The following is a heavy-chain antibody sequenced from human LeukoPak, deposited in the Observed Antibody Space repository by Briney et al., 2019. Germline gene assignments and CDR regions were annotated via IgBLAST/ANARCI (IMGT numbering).Heavy chain of an antibody. Sequence: PGGSLRLSCAASGFTFSTYWMSWVRQAPGKGLEWVASINQDGSQKRYVDSVQGRFTISRDNTKNSLFLQMNSLRAEDTAVYYCARLKDDVTKLDYWGQGTLVTASS. V-gene: IGHV3-7*01. CDR3: ARLKDDVTKLDY. CDR1: GFTFSTYW. D-gene: IGHD2-8*01. J-gene: IGHJ4*02. CDR2: INQDGSQK.